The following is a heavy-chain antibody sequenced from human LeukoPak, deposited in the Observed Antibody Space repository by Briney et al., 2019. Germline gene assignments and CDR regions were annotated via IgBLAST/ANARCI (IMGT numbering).Heavy chain of an antibody. V-gene: IGHV4-39*01. CDR3: ARLGYSSSMRGY. Sequence: SETLSLTCTVSGGSISSSSYYWGWIRQPPGKGLGWIGSIYYSGSTYYNPSLKSRVTISVDTSKNQFSLKLSSVTAADTAVYYCARLGYSSSMRGYWGQGTLVTVSS. J-gene: IGHJ4*02. CDR2: IYYSGST. D-gene: IGHD6-13*01. CDR1: GGSISSSSYY.